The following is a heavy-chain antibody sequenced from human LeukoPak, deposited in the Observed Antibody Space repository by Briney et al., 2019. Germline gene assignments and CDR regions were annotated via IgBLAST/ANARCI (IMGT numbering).Heavy chain of an antibody. CDR3: ARLNYYDSSGYPSYYFDY. Sequence: SETLSLTCTVSGGSISSGGYYWSWIRQHPGTGLEWIGYIYYSGSTYYNPSLKSRVTISVDTSKNQFSLKLSSVTAADTAVYYCARLNYYDSSGYPSYYFDYWGQGTLVTVSS. D-gene: IGHD3-22*01. CDR2: IYYSGST. V-gene: IGHV4-31*03. J-gene: IGHJ4*02. CDR1: GGSISSGGYY.